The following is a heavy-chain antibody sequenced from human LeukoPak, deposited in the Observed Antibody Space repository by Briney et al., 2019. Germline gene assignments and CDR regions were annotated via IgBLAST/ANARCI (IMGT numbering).Heavy chain of an antibody. V-gene: IGHV1-2*02. J-gene: IGHJ4*02. CDR1: GHTFTGYY. CDR2: INTNRGGT. D-gene: IGHD3-9*01. Sequence: ASVKVSCKASGHTFTGYYMHWVRQAPGQRLEWMGWINTNRGGTNYAQKFLGRVTMTRDTSISTAYMELSRLRSADTAVYYCARGSTRTYYDIVTGQFFDYWGQGTLVTVSS. CDR3: ARGSTRTYYDIVTGQFFDY.